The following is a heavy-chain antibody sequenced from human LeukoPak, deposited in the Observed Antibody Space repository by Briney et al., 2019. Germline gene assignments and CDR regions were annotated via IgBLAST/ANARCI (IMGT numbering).Heavy chain of an antibody. CDR1: GGSISSYY. D-gene: IGHD2-15*01. J-gene: IGHJ4*02. CDR2: IYYSGST. Sequence: SETLSLTCTVSGGSISSYYWNWIRQPPGKGLEWIGYIYYSGSTNYSPSLKSRVTISVDTSKNQFSLKLRSVTAADTAVYFCARERRGVAAATDRSFDYWGQGTLVTVSS. V-gene: IGHV4-59*01. CDR3: ARERRGVAAATDRSFDY.